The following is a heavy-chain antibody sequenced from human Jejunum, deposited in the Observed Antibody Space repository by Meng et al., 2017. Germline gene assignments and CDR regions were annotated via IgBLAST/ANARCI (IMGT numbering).Heavy chain of an antibody. Sequence: HLVHAESELKKPGASVKVSCQASGYTFSSQPLNWVRPSPGQALEWIGWINTNTGNANYGPDFTGRFVFPLDTSVSTAYLHIRSLSADDTPVYYCARHTGNLGLDYWGQGTLVTVSS. D-gene: IGHD1-14*01. J-gene: IGHJ4*02. CDR3: ARHTGNLGLDY. CDR1: GYTFSSQP. CDR2: INTNTGNA. V-gene: IGHV7-4-1*01.